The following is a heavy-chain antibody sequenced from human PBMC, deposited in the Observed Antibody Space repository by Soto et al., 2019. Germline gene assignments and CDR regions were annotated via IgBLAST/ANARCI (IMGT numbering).Heavy chain of an antibody. D-gene: IGHD2-21*01. CDR3: AISPYCGTECNSGYFDY. V-gene: IGHV3-53*01. Sequence: VQLVESGGGLGQPGGSLRLSCAASGFLVSRNYMTWVRQAPGKGLDWVSVMSSYGTTHYVESVKGRFSISRDNSKNTVYLQMSRLTAEDTAVYYCAISPYCGTECNSGYFDYWGQGILVTVSS. CDR1: GFLVSRNY. CDR2: MSSYGTT. J-gene: IGHJ4*02.